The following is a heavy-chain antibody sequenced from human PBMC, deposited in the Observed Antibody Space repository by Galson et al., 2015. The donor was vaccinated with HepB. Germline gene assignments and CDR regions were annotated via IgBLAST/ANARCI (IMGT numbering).Heavy chain of an antibody. CDR2: IKQDGSET. CDR1: GFTFSNYW. D-gene: IGHD6-6*01. CDR3: ARDTYSSSSDYFDY. V-gene: IGHV3-7*01. Sequence: SLRLSCAASGFTFSNYWMNWVRQAPGKGLEWVANIKQDGSETYYVDSVRGRFTISRDNAKNSVSLQLNSLRAADTAVYYCARDTYSSSSDYFDYWGQGTLVTVSS. J-gene: IGHJ4*02.